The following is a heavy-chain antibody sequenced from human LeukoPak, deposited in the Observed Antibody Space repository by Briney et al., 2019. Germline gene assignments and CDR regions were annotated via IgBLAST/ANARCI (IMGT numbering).Heavy chain of an antibody. CDR1: GYTFTSYG. V-gene: IGHV1-18*01. Sequence: ASVKVSCKASGYTFTSYGISWVRQAPGQGLEWMGWISAYNGNTNYAQKLQGRVTMTTDTSTSTAYMELRSLRSDDTAVYYCARVSNYDFWSGYWRYYYYMDVWGKGTTVTVSS. CDR3: ARVSNYDFWSGYWRYYYYMDV. J-gene: IGHJ6*03. CDR2: ISAYNGNT. D-gene: IGHD3-3*01.